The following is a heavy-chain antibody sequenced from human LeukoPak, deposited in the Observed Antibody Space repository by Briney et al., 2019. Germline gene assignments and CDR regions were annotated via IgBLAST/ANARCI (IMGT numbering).Heavy chain of an antibody. CDR3: ARDVHGDYGSGWFDP. Sequence: ASVKVSCKTSGGTFNNSAISWVRQAPGQGLEWLGGIMPLVGTAGYAQKFQGRVTITKDESTSTVYLELTSLTSDDTAVYYCARDVHGDYGSGWFDPWGQGTLVSVSS. D-gene: IGHD4-17*01. J-gene: IGHJ5*02. CDR2: IMPLVGTA. V-gene: IGHV1-69*05. CDR1: GGTFNNSA.